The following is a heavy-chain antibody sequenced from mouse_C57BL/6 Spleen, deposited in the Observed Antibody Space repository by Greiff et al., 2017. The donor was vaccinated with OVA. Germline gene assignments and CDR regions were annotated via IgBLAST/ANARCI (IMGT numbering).Heavy chain of an antibody. CDR1: GYSITSGYY. D-gene: IGHD2-3*01. CDR3: ARVDNDGYYVYYFDY. J-gene: IGHJ2*01. Sequence: EVKLQESGPGLVKPSQSLSLTCSVTGYSITSGYYWNWIRQFPGNKLEWMGYISYDGSNNYNPSLKNRISITRDTSKNQFFLKLNSVTTEDTATYYCARVDNDGYYVYYFDYWGQGTTLTVSS. CDR2: ISYDGSN. V-gene: IGHV3-6*01.